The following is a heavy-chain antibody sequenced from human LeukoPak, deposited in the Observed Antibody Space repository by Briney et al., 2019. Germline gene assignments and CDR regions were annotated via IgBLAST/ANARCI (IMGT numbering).Heavy chain of an antibody. CDR2: ISSSGNTK. Sequence: GGSLRLSCAASGFTFSSFEMNWVRQSPGEGLEWVSYISSSGNTKYYADSVKGRYTISRDNAKNSLYLQMDSLRAEDTAVYYCVMISHGFWGQGILVTVSS. V-gene: IGHV3-48*03. CDR1: GFTFSSFE. CDR3: VMISHGF. J-gene: IGHJ4*02. D-gene: IGHD3/OR15-3a*01.